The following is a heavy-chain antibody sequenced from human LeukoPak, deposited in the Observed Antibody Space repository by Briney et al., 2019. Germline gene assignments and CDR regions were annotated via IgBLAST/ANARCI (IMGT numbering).Heavy chain of an antibody. CDR3: ARDRYLRYVDY. Sequence: SETLSLTCAVYGGSFSGYYWSWIRQPPGKGLEWIGEINHSGSTNYNPSLKSRVTISVDTSKNQFSLKLSSVTAADTAVYYCARDRYLRYVDYWGQGTLVTVSS. V-gene: IGHV4-34*01. CDR2: INHSGST. J-gene: IGHJ4*02. CDR1: GGSFSGYY. D-gene: IGHD3-9*01.